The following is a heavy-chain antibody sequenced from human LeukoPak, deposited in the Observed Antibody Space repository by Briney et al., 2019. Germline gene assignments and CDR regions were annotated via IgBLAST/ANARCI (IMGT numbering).Heavy chain of an antibody. Sequence: KSSETLSLTCTVSGGSISSGGYYWSWIRQPPGKGLEWIGYIYHSGSTNYNPSLKSRVTISVDTSKNQFSLKLSSVTAADTAVYYCARKIDYGDFPLFDYWGQGTLVTVSS. V-gene: IGHV4-61*08. J-gene: IGHJ4*02. CDR1: GGSISSGGYY. CDR2: IYHSGST. D-gene: IGHD4-17*01. CDR3: ARKIDYGDFPLFDY.